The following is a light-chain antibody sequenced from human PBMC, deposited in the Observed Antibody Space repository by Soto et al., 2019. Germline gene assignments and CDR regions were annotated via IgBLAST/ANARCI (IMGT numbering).Light chain of an antibody. CDR2: GAS. V-gene: IGKV3-20*01. CDR3: QQYGSSPIT. J-gene: IGKJ5*01. Sequence: IGLPHSTFRRCLSPGESATLSCRASQSVSNDFLAWYQQKPGQAPRLLIYGASTRATGIPARFSGSGSGTEFTLTISRLEPEDFAVYYCQQYGSSPITFGQGTRLEIK. CDR1: QSVSNDF.